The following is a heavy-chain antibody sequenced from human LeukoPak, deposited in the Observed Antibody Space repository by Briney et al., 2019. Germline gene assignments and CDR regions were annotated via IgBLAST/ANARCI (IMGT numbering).Heavy chain of an antibody. CDR3: ARDWVWFGDLEAFDI. J-gene: IGHJ3*02. Sequence: SETLSLTCTVSGYSISSGYYWGWIRQPPGKGLEWIGSIYHSGSTYYNPSLKSRVTISVDTSKNQFSLKLSSVTAADTAVYYCARDWVWFGDLEAFDIWGQGTMVTVSS. CDR2: IYHSGST. V-gene: IGHV4-38-2*02. D-gene: IGHD3-10*01. CDR1: GYSISSGYY.